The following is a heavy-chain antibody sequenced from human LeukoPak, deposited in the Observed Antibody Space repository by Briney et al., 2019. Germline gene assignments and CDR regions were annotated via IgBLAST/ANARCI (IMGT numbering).Heavy chain of an antibody. V-gene: IGHV4-59*01. CDR2: IYYSGST. J-gene: IGHJ3*02. CDR3: ARLNEYSSSSGALDI. D-gene: IGHD6-6*01. Sequence: SETLSLTCIVSGGSISTYYWSWIRQPPGKGLEWIGYIYYSGSTNYNPSLKSRVTISVDTSKNQFSLKLSSVTAADTAVYCCARLNEYSSSSGALDIWGQGTMVTVSS. CDR1: GGSISTYY.